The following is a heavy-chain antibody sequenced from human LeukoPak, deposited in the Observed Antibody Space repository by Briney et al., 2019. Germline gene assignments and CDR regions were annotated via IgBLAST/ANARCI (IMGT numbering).Heavy chain of an antibody. D-gene: IGHD3-10*01. CDR1: GFTVSSNY. CDR3: ARDGGGSRSYYPDDH. V-gene: IGHV3-66*02. Sequence: PGGSLRLSCAASGFTVSSNYMSWVRQAPGKGLEWVSVIYSGGSTYYADSVKGRFTISRDNSKNTLYLQMNSLRAEDTAVYYCARDGGGSRSYYPDDHWGQGTLVTVSS. CDR2: IYSGGST. J-gene: IGHJ4*02.